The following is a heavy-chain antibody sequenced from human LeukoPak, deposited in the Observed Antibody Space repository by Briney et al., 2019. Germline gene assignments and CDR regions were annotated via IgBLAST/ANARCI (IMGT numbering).Heavy chain of an antibody. CDR1: GGSISGYF. V-gene: IGHV4-4*09. J-gene: IGHJ6*03. CDR3: ARHNPPPTGFCSGTSCFMSGSQYFYMDV. D-gene: IGHD2-2*01. Sequence: SETLSLTCTVSGGSISGYFWSWIRQPPGKGPEWIGYIYSTGTTNYSLSFSSRVTISVDTSKNQLSLNLRFVTATDTAVYHCARHNPPPTGFCSGTSCFMSGSQYFYMDVWGKGTSVTVS. CDR2: IYSTGTT.